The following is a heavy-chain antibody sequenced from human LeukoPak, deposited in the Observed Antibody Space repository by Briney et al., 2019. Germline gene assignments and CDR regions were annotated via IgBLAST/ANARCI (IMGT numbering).Heavy chain of an antibody. V-gene: IGHV1-2*02. J-gene: IGHJ5*02. CDR1: GGTFSSYA. Sequence: AASVKVSCKASGGTFSSYAISWVRQAPGQGLEWMGWINPNSGGTNYAQKFPGRVTMTRDTSISTAYMELSRLRSDDTAVYYCARVVVVVAAGSYNWFDPWGQGTLVTVSS. D-gene: IGHD2-15*01. CDR3: ARVVVVVAAGSYNWFDP. CDR2: INPNSGGT.